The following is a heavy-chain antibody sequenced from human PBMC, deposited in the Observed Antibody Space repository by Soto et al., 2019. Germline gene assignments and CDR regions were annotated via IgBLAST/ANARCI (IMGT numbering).Heavy chain of an antibody. J-gene: IGHJ6*03. CDR2: INHSGST. CDR3: ARVGRGVYDLVPPFYYYYYMDV. Sequence: SEPLSLTCAVYGRSFSGYYWSWLRQPPGKGLEWIGEINHSGSTNYNPSLKSRVTISVDTSKNQFSLNLSSVTAADTAVYYCARVGRGVYDLVPPFYYYYYMDVWGKGTPVTVSS. D-gene: IGHD5-12*01. CDR1: GRSFSGYY. V-gene: IGHV4-34*01.